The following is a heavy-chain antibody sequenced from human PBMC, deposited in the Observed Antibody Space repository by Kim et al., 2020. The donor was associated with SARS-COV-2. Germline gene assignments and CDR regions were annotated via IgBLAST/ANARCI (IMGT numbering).Heavy chain of an antibody. Sequence: GGSLRLSCAASGFTFSSYSMNWVRQAPGKGLEWVSSISSSSSYIYYADSVKGRFTISRDNAKNSLYLQMNSLRAEDTAVYYCARGSYTQYYYYGMDVWGQGTTVTVSS. V-gene: IGHV3-21*01. CDR1: GFTFSSYS. J-gene: IGHJ6*02. CDR2: ISSSSSYI. CDR3: ARGSYTQYYYYGMDV. D-gene: IGHD1-26*01.